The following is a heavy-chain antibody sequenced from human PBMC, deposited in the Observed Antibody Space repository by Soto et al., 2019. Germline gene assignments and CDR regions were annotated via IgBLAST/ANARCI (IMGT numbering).Heavy chain of an antibody. Sequence: PGGSLILAFSASVFTFIDYYIRWVRQAPGEVLEGVSYMSSSSRYTNYAASVKGRFTTSRDNAKNSLYLQMNSLRAEDTDVYYCALVGATYPFDYWGQGTLVTVPS. CDR3: ALVGATYPFDY. J-gene: IGHJ4*02. CDR1: VFTFIDYY. D-gene: IGHD1-26*01. V-gene: IGHV3-11*06. CDR2: MSSSSRYT.